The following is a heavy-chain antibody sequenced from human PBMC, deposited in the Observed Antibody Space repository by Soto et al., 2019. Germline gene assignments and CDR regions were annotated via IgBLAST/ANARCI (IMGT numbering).Heavy chain of an antibody. Sequence: SETLSLTCTVSGGFISSSGYYWGWIRQPPGKGLEWIGSFYYSGSTYYNPSLKSRVTISADTSKNQFSLRLSSVTAADTAVYYCARGYCSDGNCYSAYWGQGTLVTVSS. V-gene: IGHV4-39*01. CDR1: GGFISSSGYY. CDR2: FYYSGST. D-gene: IGHD2-15*01. CDR3: ARGYCSDGNCYSAY. J-gene: IGHJ4*02.